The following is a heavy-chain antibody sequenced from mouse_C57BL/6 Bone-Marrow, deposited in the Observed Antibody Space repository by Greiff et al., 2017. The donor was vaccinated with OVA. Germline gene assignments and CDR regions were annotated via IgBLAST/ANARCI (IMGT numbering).Heavy chain of an antibody. CDR1: GFSLTSYG. D-gene: IGHD2-3*01. V-gene: IGHV2-5*01. CDR3: ANPYDGYYGFAY. Sequence: VKLQESGPGLVQPSQSLSITCTASGFSLTSYGVHWVRQSPGKGLEWLGVIWRGGSTDYNAAFMSRLSITKDNSKSQVFFKMNSLQADDTAIYYCANPYDGYYGFAYWGQGTLVTVSA. J-gene: IGHJ3*01. CDR2: IWRGGST.